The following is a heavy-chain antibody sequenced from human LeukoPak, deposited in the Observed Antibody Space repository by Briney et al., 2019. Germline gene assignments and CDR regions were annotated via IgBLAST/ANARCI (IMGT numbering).Heavy chain of an antibody. CDR1: GYTFTGYY. J-gene: IGHJ5*02. D-gene: IGHD2-15*01. V-gene: IGHV1-2*02. Sequence: ASVKVSCKASGYTFTGYYMHWVRQAPGRGLEWMGWINPNSGGTNYAQKFQGRVTMTRDTSISTAYMELSRLRSDDTAVYYCARGGGGKTYCSGGSCYPRGWFDPWGQGILVTVSS. CDR3: ARGGGGKTYCSGGSCYPRGWFDP. CDR2: INPNSGGT.